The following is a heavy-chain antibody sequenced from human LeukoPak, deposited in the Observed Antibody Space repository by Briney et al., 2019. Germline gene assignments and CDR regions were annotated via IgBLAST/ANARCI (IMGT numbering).Heavy chain of an antibody. CDR1: GFTFGSYS. CDR2: ISGSSSQV. V-gene: IGHV3-21*01. CDR3: AKDRFDYDSSGYPYDI. Sequence: GGSLRLSCAASGFTFGSYSMNWVRLAPGKGLEWVSSISGSSSQVWYADSVKGRFTSSRDNAKNSLYLQMSSLRVEDTAVYFCAKDRFDYDSSGYPYDIWGQGTMVTVSS. J-gene: IGHJ3*02. D-gene: IGHD3-22*01.